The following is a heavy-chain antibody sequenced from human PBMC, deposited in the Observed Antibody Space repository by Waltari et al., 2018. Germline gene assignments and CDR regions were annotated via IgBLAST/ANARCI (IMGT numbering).Heavy chain of an antibody. Sequence: QVQLQESGPGLVKPSETLSLTCTVSGYSISSGYYWGWIRQPPGKGLEWIGSIYHSGSTYYNPALRRRVTISVDTSKNRFSLKLSSVTAADAAVYYCARGYSSSSIFDPGGQGTMVTVAS. V-gene: IGHV4-38-2*02. CDR3: ARGYSSSSIFDP. CDR2: IYHSGST. D-gene: IGHD6-13*01. J-gene: IGHJ5*02. CDR1: GYSISSGYY.